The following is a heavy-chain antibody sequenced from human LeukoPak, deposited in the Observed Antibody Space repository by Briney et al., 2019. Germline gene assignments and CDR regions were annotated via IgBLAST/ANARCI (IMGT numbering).Heavy chain of an antibody. CDR2: SNSGGYTT. CDR3: AREGSSYAPSEPFYFDY. CDR1: INFHCPD. V-gene: IGHV3-48*03. J-gene: IGHJ4*02. Sequence: GSPRSSCTDLGINFHCPDKKRVRQAPGKGLEWVLYSNSGGYTTRYADSVKGRFTISRDNAKNSLYLQMNSLRAEDTAVYYCAREGSSYAPSEPFYFDYWGQGTLVTVSS. D-gene: IGHD3-10*01.